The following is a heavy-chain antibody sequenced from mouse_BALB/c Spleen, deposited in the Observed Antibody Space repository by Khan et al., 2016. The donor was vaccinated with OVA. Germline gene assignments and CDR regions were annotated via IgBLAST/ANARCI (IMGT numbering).Heavy chain of an antibody. CDR2: ISYSGST. V-gene: IGHV3-2*02. D-gene: IGHD1-1*01. CDR1: GYSITSNYA. J-gene: IGHJ4*01. Sequence: EVQLVESGPGLVKPSQSLSLTCTVNGYSITSNYAWNWIRQFPGNKLEWMGYISYSGSTNYNPSLKSRLSITRDTSKNQFFLLLHSVTTEDSATYCCARGNYYGYALDYWGQGTSVTVSS. CDR3: ARGNYYGYALDY.